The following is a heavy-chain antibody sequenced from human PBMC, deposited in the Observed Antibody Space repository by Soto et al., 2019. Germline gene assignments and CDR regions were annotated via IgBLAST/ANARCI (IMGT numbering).Heavy chain of an antibody. D-gene: IGHD4-17*01. J-gene: IGHJ4*02. CDR1: GGSISSYY. CDR2: IYYSGST. CDR3: ARVGGYYGDYPNFDY. Sequence: QVQLQESGPGLVKPSETLSLTCIVSGGSISSYYWSWIRQPPGKGLEWIGNIYYSGSTNYNPSRKSRVTISVDTSKNQFSLKLRSVTTADTAVYYCARVGGYYGDYPNFDYWGQGTLVTVSS. V-gene: IGHV4-59*01.